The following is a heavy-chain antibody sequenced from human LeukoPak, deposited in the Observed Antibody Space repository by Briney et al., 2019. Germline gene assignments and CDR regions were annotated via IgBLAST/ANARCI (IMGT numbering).Heavy chain of an antibody. V-gene: IGHV3-9*01. Sequence: PGRSLRLSCAASGFFFDDYAMHWVRQAPGKGLEWVSCISWNSGSIGYADSVKGRFTISRDNAKNSLYLQMNSLRAEDTALYYCAKTPKPYCSGGSCYSHGYFQHWGQGTLVTVSS. CDR1: GFFFDDYA. CDR3: AKTPKPYCSGGSCYSHGYFQH. D-gene: IGHD2-15*01. J-gene: IGHJ1*01. CDR2: ISWNSGSI.